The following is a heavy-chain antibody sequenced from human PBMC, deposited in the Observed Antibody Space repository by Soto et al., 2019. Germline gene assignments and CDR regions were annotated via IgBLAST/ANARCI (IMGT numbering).Heavy chain of an antibody. D-gene: IGHD5-12*01. Sequence: PSETLSLTCTVSGGPISSYYWSWIRQPPGKGLEWIGYIYYSGSTNYNPSLKSRVTISVDTSKNQFSLKLSSVTAADTAVYYCVRHGYSGYDWEHNWFDPWGQGTLVTVSS. V-gene: IGHV4-59*08. CDR1: GGPISSYY. J-gene: IGHJ5*02. CDR2: IYYSGST. CDR3: VRHGYSGYDWEHNWFDP.